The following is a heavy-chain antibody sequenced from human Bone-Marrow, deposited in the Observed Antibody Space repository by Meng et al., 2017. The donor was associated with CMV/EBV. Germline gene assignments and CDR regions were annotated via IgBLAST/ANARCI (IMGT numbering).Heavy chain of an antibody. J-gene: IGHJ3*02. CDR3: ARQWYYHTGGFYYVQTFDI. D-gene: IGHD3-22*01. Sequence: SETLSLTCAVYGGSFSDYCWRWVRQPPGKGLEWIGEINHSGGSTYYPSLKSRATISLDTSKKPFSLKLTSVTAADTAIYYCARQWYYHTGGFYYVQTFDIWGQGTMVTVSS. CDR2: INHSGGS. V-gene: IGHV4-34*01. CDR1: GGSFSDYC.